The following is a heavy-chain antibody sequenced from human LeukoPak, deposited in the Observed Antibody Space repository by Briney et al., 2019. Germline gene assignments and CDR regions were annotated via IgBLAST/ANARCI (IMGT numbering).Heavy chain of an antibody. Sequence: PGGSLRLSCAASGFTFSDYYMSWIRQPPGKGLEWIGEINHSGSTNYNPSLKSRVTISVDTSKNQFSLKLNSVTATDTAVYYCARHYGPWGQGTLVTVSS. CDR1: GFTFSDYY. D-gene: IGHD3-16*01. CDR2: INHSGST. CDR3: ARHYGP. V-gene: IGHV4-34*01. J-gene: IGHJ4*02.